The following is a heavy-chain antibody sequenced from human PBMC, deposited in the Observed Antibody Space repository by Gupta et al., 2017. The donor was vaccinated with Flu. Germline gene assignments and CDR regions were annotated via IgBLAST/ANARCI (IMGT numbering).Heavy chain of an antibody. CDR2: IIPIFGAA. CDR1: GDTFSMDA. V-gene: IGHV1-69*06. D-gene: IGHD2-2*01. CDR3: ARGYADIVVVPAAVRRGFDS. Sequence: QLEQSGSEVKRPGSSVKVSCKASGDTFSMDAIIWVRQAPGQGLEWMGGIIPIFGAAKYAQKFQDRLTITADKSTDTVFMEVSSLTSEDTAVYYCARGYADIVVVPAAVRRGFDSWGQGTWVTGSS. J-gene: IGHJ3*02.